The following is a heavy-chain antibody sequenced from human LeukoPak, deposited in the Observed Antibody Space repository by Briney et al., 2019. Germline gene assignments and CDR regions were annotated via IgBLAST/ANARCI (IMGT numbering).Heavy chain of an antibody. CDR3: ARDSPPYSSRAYYFDY. V-gene: IGHV1-69*05. CDR1: GGTFSSYA. J-gene: IGHJ4*02. CDR2: IIPIFGTA. D-gene: IGHD6-13*01. Sequence: ASVKVSRKASGGTFSSYAISWVRQAPGQGLEWMGGIIPIFGTANYAQKFQGRVTITTDESTSTAYMELSSLRSEDTAVYYCARDSPPYSSRAYYFDYWGQGTLVTVSS.